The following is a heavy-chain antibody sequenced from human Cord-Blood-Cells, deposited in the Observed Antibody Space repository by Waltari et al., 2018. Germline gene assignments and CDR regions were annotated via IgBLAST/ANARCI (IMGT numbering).Heavy chain of an antibody. CDR2: IDWDDDK. J-gene: IGHJ6*02. CDR1: GFSLSTSGMC. CDR3: ARIVRYSSSYYYYGMDV. D-gene: IGHD6-6*01. V-gene: IGHV2-70*01. Sequence: QVTLRESGPALVKPTQTLTLTCTFSGFSLSTSGMCVSWIRQPPGKALEWLALIDWDDDKYYSTSLNTRLNISKDTSKNQVVLTMTNMDPVDTATYYCARIVRYSSSYYYYGMDVWGQGTTVTVSS.